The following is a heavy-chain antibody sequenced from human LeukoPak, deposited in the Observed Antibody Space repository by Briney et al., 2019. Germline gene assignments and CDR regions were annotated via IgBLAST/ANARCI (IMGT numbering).Heavy chain of an antibody. J-gene: IGHJ4*02. V-gene: IGHV3-23*01. D-gene: IGHD3-22*01. CDR1: GFTFSSYA. CDR2: ISGSAGST. Sequence: PGGSLRLSCAASGFTFSSYAMSWVRQAPGKGLEWVSVISGSAGSTYYADSVKGRFTISRDNSKNTLYLQMNSLRAGDTAVYYCAKYIPSSSGYDYWGQGTLDTVSS. CDR3: AKYIPSSSGYDY.